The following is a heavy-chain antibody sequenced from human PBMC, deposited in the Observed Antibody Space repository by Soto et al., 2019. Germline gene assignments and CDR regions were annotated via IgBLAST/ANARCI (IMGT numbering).Heavy chain of an antibody. V-gene: IGHV3-21*01. CDR3: ARGDGYSHYYYYGMDV. J-gene: IGHJ6*02. Sequence: GGSLRLSCAASGFTFSSYSMNWVRQAPGKGPEWVSSISSSSSYMYYADSVKGRFTISRDNAKNSLYLQMNSLRAEDTAVYYCARGDGYSHYYYYGMDVWGQGTTVTSP. CDR1: GFTFSSYS. D-gene: IGHD5-18*01. CDR2: ISSSSSYM.